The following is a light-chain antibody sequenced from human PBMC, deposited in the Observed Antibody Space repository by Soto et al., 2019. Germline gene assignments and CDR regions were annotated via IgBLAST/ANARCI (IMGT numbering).Light chain of an antibody. CDR1: SSNIGTNY. CDR3: AAWDDSLSGRV. V-gene: IGLV1-47*01. J-gene: IGLJ3*02. CDR2: RNT. Sequence: QPVLTQPPSASGTPGQRVTISCSGSSSNIGTNYVYWYQHLPGTAPKLLIYRNTQRPSGVPDRFSASTSGTSASLAISGLRSEDEADYYCAAWDDSLSGRVFGGGTKLTVL.